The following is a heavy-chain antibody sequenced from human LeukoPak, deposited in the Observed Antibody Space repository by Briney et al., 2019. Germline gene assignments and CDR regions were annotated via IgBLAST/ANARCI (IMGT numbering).Heavy chain of an antibody. CDR3: VRDPSGSGFAFDS. CDR2: IWFDGSNK. V-gene: IGHV3-33*01. CDR1: GFIFSNDA. Sequence: GGSLRLSCAASGFIFSNDAMHWVRQAPGKGQEWVASIWFDGSNKHYADSVKGRFTISRDNSEDTLYLQMNSLRAEDTAVYYCVRDPSGSGFAFDSWGQGALVTVSS. J-gene: IGHJ4*02. D-gene: IGHD1-1*01.